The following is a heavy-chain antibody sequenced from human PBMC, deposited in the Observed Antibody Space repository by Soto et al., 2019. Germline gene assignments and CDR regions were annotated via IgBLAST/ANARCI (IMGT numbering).Heavy chain of an antibody. D-gene: IGHD3-22*01. J-gene: IGHJ4*02. CDR2: INAGNSDT. V-gene: IGHV1-3*01. Sequence: GASVKVSCKASGYTFTSYAMHWVRQAPGQRLEWMGWINAGNSDTTYSQKFQGRVTITSDTSASTAYMELTSLTSEDTAVYYCARDFSMVVVDHGYWGQGTLVTVSS. CDR3: ARDFSMVVVDHGY. CDR1: GYTFTSYA.